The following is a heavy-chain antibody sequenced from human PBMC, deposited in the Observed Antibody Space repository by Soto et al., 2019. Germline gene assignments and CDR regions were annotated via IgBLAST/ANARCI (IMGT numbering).Heavy chain of an antibody. J-gene: IGHJ5*02. V-gene: IGHV3-9*01. CDR1: GFTFDDYA. CDR3: AKSWGSSGSIAARRCWFDP. Sequence: EVQLVESGGGLVQPGRSLRLSCAASGFTFDDYAMHWVRQAPGKGLEWVSGISWNSGSIGYADSVKGRFTISRDNAKNPLYLQMNSLRAEDTALYDCAKSWGSSGSIAARRCWFDPWGQGTLVTVSS. D-gene: IGHD6-6*01. CDR2: ISWNSGSI.